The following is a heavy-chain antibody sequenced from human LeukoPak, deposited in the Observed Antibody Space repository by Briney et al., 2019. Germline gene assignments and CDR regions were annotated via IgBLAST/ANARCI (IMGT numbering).Heavy chain of an antibody. CDR3: ARDTDIVVVPAAPGVAFDI. D-gene: IGHD2-2*01. CDR1: GGTLSSFA. CDR2: IIPIFGTT. J-gene: IGHJ3*02. Sequence: ASVKVSCKASGGTLSSFAISWVRQAPGQGLEWMGGIIPIFGTTTYAQKIQGRITITTDESTSTAYMELSSLRSEDTAVYYCARDTDIVVVPAAPGVAFDIWGQGTMVTVSS. V-gene: IGHV1-69*05.